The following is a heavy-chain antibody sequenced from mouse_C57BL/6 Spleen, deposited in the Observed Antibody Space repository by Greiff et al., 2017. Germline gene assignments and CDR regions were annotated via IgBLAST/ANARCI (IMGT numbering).Heavy chain of an antibody. Sequence: VTLVESGGGLVKPGRSLKLSCAASGFTFSDYGMDWVRQGPGKGLEWVADINSGSSTIYYADTLKGRFTLSRDNAKHTLCLQIASLRSEDTAMCYCARKEAMDFWGPGTSGTVSS. CDR2: INSGSSTI. CDR1: GFTFSDYG. V-gene: IGHV5-17*01. J-gene: IGHJ4*01. CDR3: ARKEAMDF.